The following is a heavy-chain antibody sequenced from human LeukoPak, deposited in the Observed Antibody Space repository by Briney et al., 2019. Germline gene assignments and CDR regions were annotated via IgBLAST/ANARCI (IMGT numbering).Heavy chain of an antibody. CDR1: VFTFSDYY. CDR2: ISRRGRTK. V-gene: IGHV3-11*04. D-gene: IGHD7-27*01. CDR3: ARDPPTGEGAFDI. Sequence: KPGGSLRLSCASSVFTFSDYYMSWIRQAPGKALVWVSYISRRGRTKYYADSVKGRYTISRDNAKNCLHLQMNILRAEDTAVYYCARDPPTGEGAFDIWGQGTMVTVSS. J-gene: IGHJ3*02.